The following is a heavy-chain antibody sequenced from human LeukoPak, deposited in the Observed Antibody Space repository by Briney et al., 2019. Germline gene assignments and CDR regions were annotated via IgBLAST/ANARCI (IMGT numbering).Heavy chain of an antibody. CDR3: AADRAYYGSGSYVFDP. CDR2: IVVGSGNT. Sequence: GTSVKVSRKASGFTFTSSAMQWVRQARGQRLEWIGWIVVGSGNTNYAQKFQERVTITRDMSTSTAYMELSSLRSEDTAVYYCAADRAYYGSGSYVFDPWGQGTLVTVSS. J-gene: IGHJ5*02. D-gene: IGHD3-10*01. CDR1: GFTFTSSA. V-gene: IGHV1-58*02.